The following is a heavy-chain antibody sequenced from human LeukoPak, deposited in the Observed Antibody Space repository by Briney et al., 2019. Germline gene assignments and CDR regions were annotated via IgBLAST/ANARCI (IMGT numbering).Heavy chain of an antibody. D-gene: IGHD3-9*01. CDR3: ARDGIRYFDWLLFSAYYYYYMDV. V-gene: IGHV1-18*01. CDR1: GYTFTSYG. CDR2: ISAYNGNT. Sequence: ASVKVSCKASGYTFTSYGISWVRQAPGQGLEWMGSISAYNGNTNYAQKLQDRVTMTTDTSTSTAYMELRSLRSEDTVVFFYARDGIRYFDWLLFSAYYYYYMDVWGKGTTVTISS. J-gene: IGHJ6*03.